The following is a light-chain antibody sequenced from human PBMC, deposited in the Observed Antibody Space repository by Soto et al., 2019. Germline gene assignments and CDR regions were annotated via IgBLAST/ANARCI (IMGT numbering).Light chain of an antibody. CDR2: AAS. Sequence: DILMTQSPSSLSASVGDRVTITCRASQSISSYLHWYQQKPGKAPKLLIYAASSLQSGVPSKFSGSGSGTDFTLTISSLQPEDFATYYCQQSYSTPNTFGQGTKLEIK. CDR3: QQSYSTPNT. CDR1: QSISSY. V-gene: IGKV1-39*01. J-gene: IGKJ2*01.